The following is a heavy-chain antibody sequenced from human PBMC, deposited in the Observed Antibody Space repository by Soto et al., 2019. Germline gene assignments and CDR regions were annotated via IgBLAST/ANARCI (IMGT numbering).Heavy chain of an antibody. CDR1: GFTFSSYA. Sequence: GGSLRLSCAASGFTFSSYAMSWVRQAPGKGLEWVSAISGSGGSTYYADSVKGRFTISRDNSKNTLYLQMNSLRAEDTAVYYCAKDCMPYSGSYDAFDIWGQGTMVTVSS. CDR2: ISGSGGST. V-gene: IGHV3-23*01. J-gene: IGHJ3*02. D-gene: IGHD1-26*01. CDR3: AKDCMPYSGSYDAFDI.